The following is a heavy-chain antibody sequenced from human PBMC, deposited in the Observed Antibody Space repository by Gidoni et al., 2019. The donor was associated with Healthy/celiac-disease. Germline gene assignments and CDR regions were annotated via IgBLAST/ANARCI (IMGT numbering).Heavy chain of an antibody. V-gene: IGHV3-23*01. CDR2: ISGSGGST. CDR1: GFTFSSYA. J-gene: IGHJ4*02. D-gene: IGHD1-1*01. CDR3: AKEVNWNARRPSNFDY. Sequence: EVQLLESGGGLVQPGGSLRLSCAASGFTFSSYAMSWVRQAPGKGLEWVSAISGSGGSTYYADSVKGRFTISRDNPKNTLYLQMNSLRAEDTAVYYCAKEVNWNARRPSNFDYWGQGTLVTVSS.